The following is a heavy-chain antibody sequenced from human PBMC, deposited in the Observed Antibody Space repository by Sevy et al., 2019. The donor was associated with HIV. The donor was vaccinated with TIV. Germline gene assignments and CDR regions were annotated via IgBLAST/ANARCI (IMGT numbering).Heavy chain of an antibody. V-gene: IGHV3-74*01. J-gene: IGHJ6*03. CDR3: AGKGYYYMDV. Sequence: GGSLRLSCAASGFTFSSYWMHWVRQAPGKGLVWVSRLNSDGSSTSYADSVKGRFTISRDNAKNTLYLQMNSLRAEDTAVYYCAGKGYYYMDVWGKGTTVTVSS. CDR1: GFTFSSYW. CDR2: LNSDGSST.